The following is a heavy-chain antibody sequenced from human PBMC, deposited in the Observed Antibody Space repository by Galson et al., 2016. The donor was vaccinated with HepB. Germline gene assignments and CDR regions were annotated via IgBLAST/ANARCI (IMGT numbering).Heavy chain of an antibody. CDR2: INSDGSST. V-gene: IGHV3-74*01. J-gene: IGHJ4*02. D-gene: IGHD2-8*01. Sequence: SLRLSCAASGFTFSSYWMHWVRQAPGKGLVWVSRINSDGSSTSYADSVKGRFTISRDNAKNTLYLQMNSLRPEDTATYYCARPVSADEGLGNWGQGTLVTVSS. CDR1: GFTFSSYW. CDR3: ARPVSADEGLGN.